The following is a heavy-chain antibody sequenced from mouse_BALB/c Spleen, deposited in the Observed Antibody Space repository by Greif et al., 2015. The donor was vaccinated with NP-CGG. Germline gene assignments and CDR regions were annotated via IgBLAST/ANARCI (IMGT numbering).Heavy chain of an antibody. V-gene: IGHV5-4*02. D-gene: IGHD2-3*01. J-gene: IGHJ4*01. Sequence: EVKLMESGGGLVKPGGSLKLSCAASGFTFSDYYMYWVRQTPEKRLEWVATISDGGSYTYYPDSVKGRFTISRDNAKNNLYLQMSSLKSEDTAMYYCGRWLLRSYAMDYWGQGTSVTVSS. CDR1: GFTFSDYY. CDR2: ISDGGSYT. CDR3: GRWLLRSYAMDY.